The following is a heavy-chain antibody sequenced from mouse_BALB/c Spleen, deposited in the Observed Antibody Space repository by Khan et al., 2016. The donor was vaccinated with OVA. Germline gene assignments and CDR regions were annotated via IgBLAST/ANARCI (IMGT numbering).Heavy chain of an antibody. CDR2: VSTGGHYT. D-gene: IGHD1-1*01. CDR3: ARLAYYYDSEGFAY. Sequence: EVALVASGGDVVKPGGSLKLSCAASGFTFSTYGMSWVRQTPDKRLEWVATVSTGGHYTYYPDTVKGRFTISRDNAKNTLYLQMSSLKSEDTAIFYCARLAYYYDSEGFAYWGQGTLVTVSA. J-gene: IGHJ3*01. CDR1: GFTFSTYG. V-gene: IGHV5-6*01.